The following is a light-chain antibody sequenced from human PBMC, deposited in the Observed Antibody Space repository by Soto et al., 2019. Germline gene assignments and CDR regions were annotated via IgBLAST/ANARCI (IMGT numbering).Light chain of an antibody. Sequence: QSALTQPASVSGSPGQSITISCTGTSSDVGSYNLVSWYQQHPGKAPKLMIYEGSKRPSGVSNRFSGSKSGNTASLKISGLQAEDEADYYCCSYAGSSTLGYLFGTATKVTV. CDR1: SSDVGSYNL. J-gene: IGLJ1*01. CDR2: EGS. V-gene: IGLV2-23*01. CDR3: CSYAGSSTLGYL.